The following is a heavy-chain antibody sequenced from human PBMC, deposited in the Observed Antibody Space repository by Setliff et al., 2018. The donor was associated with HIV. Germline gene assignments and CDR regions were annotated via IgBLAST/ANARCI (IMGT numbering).Heavy chain of an antibody. V-gene: IGHV4-59*01. Sequence: SETLSLTCTVSGGSISSYYWSWIRQPPGKGLEWIGYIYYSGSTNYNPSLKGRVTISVDTSKNQFSLKLSSVTAADTAVYYCARERYYDSSGYYPPYDAFDIWGQGTMVTVSS. J-gene: IGHJ3*02. D-gene: IGHD3-22*01. CDR1: GGSISSYY. CDR3: ARERYYDSSGYYPPYDAFDI. CDR2: IYYSGST.